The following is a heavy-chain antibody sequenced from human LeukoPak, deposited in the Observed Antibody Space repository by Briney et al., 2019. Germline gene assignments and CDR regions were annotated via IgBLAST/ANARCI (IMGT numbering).Heavy chain of an antibody. D-gene: IGHD3-22*01. CDR2: IYYSGST. CDR1: GGSISSYY. Sequence: PSETLSLTCTVSGGSISSYYWSWIRQPPGKGLEWIGYIYYSGSTNYNPSLNSRVTISVDTSKNQFSLKLSSVTAADTAVYYCARWYYDSSGYLFDYWGQGTLVTVSS. CDR3: ARWYYDSSGYLFDY. V-gene: IGHV4-59*01. J-gene: IGHJ4*02.